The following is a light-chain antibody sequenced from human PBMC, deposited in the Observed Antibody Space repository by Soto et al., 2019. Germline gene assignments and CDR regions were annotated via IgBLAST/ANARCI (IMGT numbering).Light chain of an antibody. CDR2: GAS. Sequence: EIVLTQSPGTLSLSPGERATLSCRASQSVSSSFFAWYQQKPGQAPRLLIYGASNRATGIPDRFSGSGSGTDFTLTISRLEPEDFAVYYCQQYVTSPCAFGQATKVAIE. V-gene: IGKV3-20*01. J-gene: IGKJ1*01. CDR3: QQYVTSPCA. CDR1: QSVSSSF.